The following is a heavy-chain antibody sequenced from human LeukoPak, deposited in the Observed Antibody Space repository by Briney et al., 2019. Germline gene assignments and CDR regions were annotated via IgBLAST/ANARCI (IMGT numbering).Heavy chain of an antibody. Sequence: GGSLRLSCAASGFTFRSYAMPWVRQAPGKGLEWVAVISYDGSNKYYADSAKGRFTISRDNAKNSLYLQMNSLRAEDTAVYYCARPDYYDSSGYPYYYYYYGMDVWGQGTTVTGSS. CDR2: ISYDGSNK. CDR3: ARPDYYDSSGYPYYYYYYGMDV. J-gene: IGHJ6*02. V-gene: IGHV3-30*04. D-gene: IGHD3-22*01. CDR1: GFTFRSYA.